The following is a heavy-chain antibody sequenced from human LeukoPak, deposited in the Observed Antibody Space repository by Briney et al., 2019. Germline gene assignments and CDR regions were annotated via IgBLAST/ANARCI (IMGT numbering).Heavy chain of an antibody. Sequence: GESLKISCKGSGYSFASLWIGWVRQMPGMGLEWMGIIYPGDSDTRYSPSFQGQVTISVDKSINTAYLQWSSLKASDTAIYYCARLRTYSSSLGYWGQGTLVTVSS. V-gene: IGHV5-51*01. CDR2: IYPGDSDT. D-gene: IGHD6-6*01. CDR3: ARLRTYSSSLGY. CDR1: GYSFASLW. J-gene: IGHJ4*02.